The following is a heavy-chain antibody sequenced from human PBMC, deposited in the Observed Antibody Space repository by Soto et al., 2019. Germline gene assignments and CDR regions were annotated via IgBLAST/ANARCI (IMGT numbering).Heavy chain of an antibody. CDR2: INAGNGNT. J-gene: IGHJ6*02. V-gene: IGHV1-3*01. CDR1: GYTFTSYA. Sequence: QVQLVQSGAEVKKPGASVKVSCKASGYTFTSYAMHWVRQAPGQRLEWMGWINAGNGNTKYSQKFQGRVTITRDTSESTAYMELSSLRSEDTAVYYCARPIAAFYGIDVWGQGTTVTVSS. CDR3: ARPIAAFYGIDV. D-gene: IGHD6-25*01.